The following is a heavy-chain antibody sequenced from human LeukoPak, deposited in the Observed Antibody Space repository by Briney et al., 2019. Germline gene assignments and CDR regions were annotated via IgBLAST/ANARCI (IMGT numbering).Heavy chain of an antibody. CDR2: ISYDGSNK. CDR1: GFTFSSYG. V-gene: IGHV3-30*18. CDR3: AKDSGMGWLLAQTPFFDY. D-gene: IGHD1-26*01. Sequence: GGSLRLSCAASGFTFSSYGVHWVRQAPGKGLEWVAVISYDGSNKYYADSVKGRFTISRDNSKNTLYLQMNSLRAEDTAVYYCAKDSGMGWLLAQTPFFDYWGQGTLVTVSS. J-gene: IGHJ4*02.